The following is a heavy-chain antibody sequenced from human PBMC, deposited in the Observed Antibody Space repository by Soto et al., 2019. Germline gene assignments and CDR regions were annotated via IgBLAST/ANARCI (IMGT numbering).Heavy chain of an antibody. CDR2: IIPIFGTS. J-gene: IGHJ6*02. V-gene: IGHV1-69*13. CDR3: ALRYSNSWEYYYYNGMDV. D-gene: IGHD6-13*01. CDR1: GGTFSSYA. Sequence: SVTVSCKASGGTFSSYAISWVRQAPGQGLEWMGGIIPIFGTSNYAQKFQGRVTITADESTSTAYMELSSLRSEDTAVYYCALRYSNSWEYYYYNGMDVWGQGTTVTVSS.